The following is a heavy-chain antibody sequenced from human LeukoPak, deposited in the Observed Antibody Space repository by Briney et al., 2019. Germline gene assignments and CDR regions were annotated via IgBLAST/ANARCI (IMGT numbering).Heavy chain of an antibody. V-gene: IGHV4-59*08. Sequence: SETLSLTCTVSGGSISNYFWSWIRQPPGKGLEWIGYIYYTGSTNYNPSLKSRVTISVDTSKNQFSLKLSSVTVADTAVYYCARFGGGYSYGSIDYWGQGTPVTVSS. J-gene: IGHJ4*02. D-gene: IGHD5-18*01. CDR3: ARFGGGYSYGSIDY. CDR2: IYYTGST. CDR1: GGSISNYF.